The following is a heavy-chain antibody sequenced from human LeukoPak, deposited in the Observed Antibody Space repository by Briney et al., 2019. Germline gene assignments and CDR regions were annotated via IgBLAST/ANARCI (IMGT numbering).Heavy chain of an antibody. CDR2: IIPILGIA. J-gene: IGHJ3*02. CDR3: ARDDGGSGSYYPGDAFDI. Sequence: SVKVSCKASGGTFSSYAISWVRQAPGQGLEWMGRIIPILGIANYAQKFQGRVTITADKSTSTAYMELSSLRSEDTAVYYCARDDGGSGSYYPGDAFDIWGQGTMVTVSS. CDR1: GGTFSSYA. D-gene: IGHD3-10*01. V-gene: IGHV1-69*04.